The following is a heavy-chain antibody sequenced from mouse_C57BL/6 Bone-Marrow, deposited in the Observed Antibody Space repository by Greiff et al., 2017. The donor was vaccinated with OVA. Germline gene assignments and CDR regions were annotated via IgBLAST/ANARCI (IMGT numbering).Heavy chain of an antibody. CDR1: GYTFTSYW. V-gene: IGHV1-55*01. CDR3: AREPIYYDPLFDY. D-gene: IGHD2-4*01. Sequence: QVQLQQPGAELVKPGASVKMSCKASGYTFTSYWITWVKQRPGQGLEWIGDIYPGSGSTNYNEKFKSKATLTVDTSSSTAYMQLSSLTSEDSAVYYCAREPIYYDPLFDYWGQGTTLTVSS. CDR2: IYPGSGST. J-gene: IGHJ2*01.